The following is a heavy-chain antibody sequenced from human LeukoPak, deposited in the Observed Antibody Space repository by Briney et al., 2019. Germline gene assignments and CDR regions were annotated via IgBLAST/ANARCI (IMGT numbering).Heavy chain of an antibody. J-gene: IGHJ6*03. CDR2: MNPNSGNT. CDR1: GYTFTSYD. V-gene: IGHV1-8*03. Sequence: ASVKVSCKASGYTFTSYDINWVRQATGQGLEWMGWMNPNSGNTGYAQKFQGRVTITRNTSISTAYMELSSLRSEDTAVYYCARAQRGFWSGYSLDYYYYMDVWGKGTTVTVSS. CDR3: ARAQRGFWSGYSLDYYYYMDV. D-gene: IGHD3-3*01.